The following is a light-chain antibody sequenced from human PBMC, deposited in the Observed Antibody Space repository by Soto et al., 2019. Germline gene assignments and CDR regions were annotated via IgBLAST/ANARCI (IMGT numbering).Light chain of an antibody. Sequence: DIQMTQSPSPLSASVGDRVTITCRASQTISTYLNWYQQKPGKAPKLLIYGASSLQSGVPSRFSGSGSGTDLTITISSLQPEDFGTYYCQQSFSTPRTFGQGTKVDIK. CDR2: GAS. J-gene: IGKJ1*01. CDR3: QQSFSTPRT. V-gene: IGKV1-39*01. CDR1: QTISTY.